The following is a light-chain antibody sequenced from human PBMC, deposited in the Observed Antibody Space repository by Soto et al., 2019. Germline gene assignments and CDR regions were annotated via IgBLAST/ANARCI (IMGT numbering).Light chain of an antibody. J-gene: IGLJ1*01. Sequence: QSALTQPASGSGSPGQSITISCSGTSSDVGAYTSVSWYQQHPGKAPKLMIYEVSNRPSGVSNRFSGSKSANTASLTISGLQADDEAHYYCTSYTSDNRSYVFGTGTKLTVL. CDR1: SSDVGAYTS. CDR3: TSYTSDNRSYV. V-gene: IGLV2-14*01. CDR2: EVS.